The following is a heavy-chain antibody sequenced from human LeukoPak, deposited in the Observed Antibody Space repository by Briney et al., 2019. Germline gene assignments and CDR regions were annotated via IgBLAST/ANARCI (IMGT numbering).Heavy chain of an antibody. CDR2: IYYSGST. Sequence: PSETLSLTCTVSGGSISSYYWSWIRQPPGKGLEWIGYIYYSGSTNYNPSLKSRVTISVDTSKNQFSLKLSSVTAADTAVYYCARHVLAGLWYQLLSRNDAFDIWGQGTMVTVSS. J-gene: IGHJ3*02. CDR3: ARHVLAGLWYQLLSRNDAFDI. V-gene: IGHV4-59*08. D-gene: IGHD2-2*01. CDR1: GGSISSYY.